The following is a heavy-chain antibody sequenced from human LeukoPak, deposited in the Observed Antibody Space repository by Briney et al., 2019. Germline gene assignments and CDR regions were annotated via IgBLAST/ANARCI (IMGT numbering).Heavy chain of an antibody. V-gene: IGHV3-30*18. D-gene: IGHD4-17*01. Sequence: GRSLRLSCAASGFTFDDYAMHWVRQAPGKGLEWVAVIWYDGSNKYYADSVKGRFTISRDNSKNTPYLQMNSLRAEDTAVYYCAKVVGSYGDYEEDAFDIWSQGTMVTVSS. J-gene: IGHJ3*02. CDR3: AKVVGSYGDYEEDAFDI. CDR1: GFTFDDYA. CDR2: IWYDGSNK.